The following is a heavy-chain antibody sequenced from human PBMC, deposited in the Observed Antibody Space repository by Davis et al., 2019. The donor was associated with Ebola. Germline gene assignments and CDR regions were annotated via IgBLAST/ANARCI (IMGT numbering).Heavy chain of an antibody. CDR2: IKTKTDGGTA. CDR3: TRTVDCDF. Sequence: GGSLRLSCAASGFTFSNAWMSWVRQAPGKGLEWVGRIKTKTDGGTADYAAPVKGRFTISRDDSKNTLFLQMNSLKTEDTAVYYCTRTVDCDFWGQGSLVTVSS. CDR1: GFTFSNAW. V-gene: IGHV3-15*01. J-gene: IGHJ4*02. D-gene: IGHD4-11*01.